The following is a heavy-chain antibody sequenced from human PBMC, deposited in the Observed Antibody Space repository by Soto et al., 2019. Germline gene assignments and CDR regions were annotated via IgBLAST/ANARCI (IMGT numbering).Heavy chain of an antibody. CDR3: ARDIRISVSCFYIDW. CDR1: GFTFRDYG. Sequence: QPGGSLRLSCVASGFTFRDYGMHWVRQAPGKGLEWVAVIWFDGRKNYYTDSVKGRFTISRDNSKNTVYLQMNSLRAEDTAVYYCARDIRISVSCFYIDWWGQGTVVTVSS. D-gene: IGHD3-10*01. V-gene: IGHV3-33*01. J-gene: IGHJ4*02. CDR2: IWFDGRKN.